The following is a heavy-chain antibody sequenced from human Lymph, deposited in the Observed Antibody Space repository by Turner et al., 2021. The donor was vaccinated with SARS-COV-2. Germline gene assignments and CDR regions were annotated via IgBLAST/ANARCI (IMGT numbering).Heavy chain of an antibody. D-gene: IGHD5-12*01. CDR1: GYSFPTYW. J-gene: IGHJ4*02. Sequence: EVQLVQSGAEVKKPGESRKISCKGSGYSFPTYWIGWVRQMPGKGLEWMGIIYPGDSDTRYSPSFQGQVTISADKSISTAYLQWSSLKASDTAMYYCARLPIARGYSGYDFYYFDYWGQGTLVTVSS. CDR2: IYPGDSDT. CDR3: ARLPIARGYSGYDFYYFDY. V-gene: IGHV5-51*01.